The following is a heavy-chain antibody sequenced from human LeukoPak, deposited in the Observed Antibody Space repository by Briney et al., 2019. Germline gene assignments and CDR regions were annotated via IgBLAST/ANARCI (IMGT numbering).Heavy chain of an antibody. CDR3: ARLKHAGIAARRGYYYYYMDV. CDR1: GFTVSSNY. V-gene: IGHV3-21*01. Sequence: GESLRLSCAASGFTVSSNYMSWVRQAPGKGLEWVSSISSSSSYIYYADSAKGRFTISRDNAKNSLYLQMNSLRAEDTAVYYCARLKHAGIAARRGYYYYYMDVWGKGTTVTVSS. J-gene: IGHJ6*03. D-gene: IGHD6-6*01. CDR2: ISSSSSYI.